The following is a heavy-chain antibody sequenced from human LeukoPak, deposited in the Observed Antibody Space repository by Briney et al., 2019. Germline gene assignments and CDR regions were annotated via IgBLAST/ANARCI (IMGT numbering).Heavy chain of an antibody. D-gene: IGHD3-10*01. CDR1: GYTFTGYS. Sequence: GASVKVSCKASGYTFTGYSMNWVRQAPGQGLEWMGWINPNSGGTNYAQKFQGRVTMTRDTSISTAYMELSRLRSDDTAVYYCAREETNGRGPDPWGQGTLVTVSS. CDR2: INPNSGGT. J-gene: IGHJ5*02. V-gene: IGHV1-2*02. CDR3: AREETNGRGPDP.